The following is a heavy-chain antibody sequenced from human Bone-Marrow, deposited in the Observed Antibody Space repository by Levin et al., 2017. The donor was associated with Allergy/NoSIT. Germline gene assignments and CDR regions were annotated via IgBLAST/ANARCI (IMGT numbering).Heavy chain of an antibody. J-gene: IGHJ3*02. CDR2: IIPIFGTA. CDR3: ARTASQDIVVVVAASRAFDI. Sequence: SVKVSCKASGGTFSSYAISWVRQAPGQGLEWMGGIIPIFGTANYAQKFQGRVTITADESTSTAYMELSSLRSEDTAVYYCARTASQDIVVVVAASRAFDIWGQGTMVTVSS. CDR1: GGTFSSYA. V-gene: IGHV1-69*13. D-gene: IGHD2-15*01.